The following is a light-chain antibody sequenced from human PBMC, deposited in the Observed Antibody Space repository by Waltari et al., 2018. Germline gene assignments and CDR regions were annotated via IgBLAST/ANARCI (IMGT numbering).Light chain of an antibody. CDR1: SPNIGAGYD. CDR2: GNS. Sequence: QSVLTQPPSVSGAAGQRVTISCTGSSPNIGAGYDLHWYQQLPGTAPKLLIYGNSNRPSGVPDRFSGSKSGTSASLAITGLQAEDEADYYCQSYDSSLSGYVVFGGGTKLTVL. CDR3: QSYDSSLSGYVV. J-gene: IGLJ2*01. V-gene: IGLV1-40*01.